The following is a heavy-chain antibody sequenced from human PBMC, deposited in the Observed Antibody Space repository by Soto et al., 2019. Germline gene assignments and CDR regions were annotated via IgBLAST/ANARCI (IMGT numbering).Heavy chain of an antibody. CDR3: ARDRWTTSVFDS. CDR1: GFTFSRDG. CDR2: IIDNGGST. V-gene: IGHV3-23*01. Sequence: PGVCLRLSCAPSGFTFSRDGTSCVRQAPGKGLEWVSSIIDNGGSTFYADSVKGRFTISRDNPKNTLFVQSNSLRAEDTAVYYCARDRWTTSVFDSWGQGALVTVSS. D-gene: IGHD4-17*01. J-gene: IGHJ4*02.